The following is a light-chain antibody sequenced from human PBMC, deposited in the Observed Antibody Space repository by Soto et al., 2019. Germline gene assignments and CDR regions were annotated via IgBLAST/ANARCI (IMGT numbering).Light chain of an antibody. Sequence: QAVVTQEPSLTVSPGGAVTLTCGSTTGTVTSGHYPYWFQQKPGQAPTTLIYDTTIKHSWTPARFSGSLLGGKAALTLSGAQAEDEADYYCLVSYSGFRVFGGGTKVTVL. V-gene: IGLV7-46*01. CDR1: TGTVTSGHY. CDR3: LVSYSGFRV. CDR2: DTT. J-gene: IGLJ3*02.